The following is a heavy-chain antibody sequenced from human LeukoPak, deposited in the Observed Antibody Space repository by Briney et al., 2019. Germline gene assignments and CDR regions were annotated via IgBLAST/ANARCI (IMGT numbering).Heavy chain of an antibody. V-gene: IGHV3-74*01. J-gene: IGHJ3*02. D-gene: IGHD5-18*01. Sequence: GGFLRLSCAASGFTFSSYWMHWVRQAPGKGLEWVSRVNNDGSATTYADSVKGRFTISRDNAKNTLYLQMNSLRADDTAVYYCVRATAAFDIWGQGTMVTVSS. CDR3: VRATAAFDI. CDR2: VNNDGSAT. CDR1: GFTFSSYW.